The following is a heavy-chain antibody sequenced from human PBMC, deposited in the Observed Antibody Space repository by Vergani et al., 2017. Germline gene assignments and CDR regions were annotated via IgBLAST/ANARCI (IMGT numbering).Heavy chain of an antibody. J-gene: IGHJ4*02. CDR1: GFSLSNARMG. D-gene: IGHD3-9*01. CDR3: AHRQVDILTGYYFFDY. CDR2: IYWDDDK. V-gene: IGHV2-5*08. Sequence: QVTLKESGPVLVKPTETLTLTCTVSGFSLSNARMGVSWIRQPPGKALEWLAHIYWDDDKRYSPSLRSRLTITKDTSKNQVVLTMTNMDPVDTATYYCAHRQVDILTGYYFFDYWGQGTLVTVSS.